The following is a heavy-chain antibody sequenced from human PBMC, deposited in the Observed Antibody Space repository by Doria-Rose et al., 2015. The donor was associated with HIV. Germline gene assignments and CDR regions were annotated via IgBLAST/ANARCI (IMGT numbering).Heavy chain of an antibody. Sequence: QVQLQQSGPGLVRPSQTLSLTCTVSGDSISSGDSFWSWIRQPPGKGPEWIGYISSSGTTYYYPSLRGRLTISLDASKNQFSLNLNSVTAADTAVYYCARARYYGFPHFFDFWGQGTLVTVSS. J-gene: IGHJ4*02. D-gene: IGHD3-10*01. CDR3: ARARYYGFPHFFDF. V-gene: IGHV4-30-4*01. CDR1: GDSISSGDSF. CDR2: ISSSGTT.